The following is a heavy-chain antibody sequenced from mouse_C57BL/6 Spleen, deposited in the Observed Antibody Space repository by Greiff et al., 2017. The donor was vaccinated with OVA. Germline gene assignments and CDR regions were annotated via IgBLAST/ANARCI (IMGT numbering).Heavy chain of an antibody. CDR1: GYTFTSYW. CDR2: IDPSDSYT. V-gene: IGHV1-50*01. CDR3: AIYYSKGGY. Sequence: QVQLQQSGAELVKPGASVKLSCKASGYTFTSYWMQWVKQRPGQGLEWIGEIDPSDSYTNYNQKFKGKATLTVDTSSSTAYMQLSSLTSEDSAVYYCAIYYSKGGYWGQGTTLTVSS. D-gene: IGHD2-5*01. J-gene: IGHJ2*01.